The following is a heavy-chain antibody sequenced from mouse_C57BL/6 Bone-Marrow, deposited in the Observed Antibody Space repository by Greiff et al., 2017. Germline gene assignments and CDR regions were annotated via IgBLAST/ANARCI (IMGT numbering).Heavy chain of an antibody. CDR3: ARDEDGYAFAY. CDR1: GFTFSDYY. CDR2: INYDGSST. J-gene: IGHJ3*01. Sequence: EVKVVESEGGLVQPGSSMKLSCTASGFTFSDYYMAWVRQVPEKGLEWVANINYDGSSTYYLDSLKSRFIISGDNAKNILYLQMSSLKSEDTATYYCARDEDGYAFAYWGQGTLVTVSA. V-gene: IGHV5-16*01. D-gene: IGHD2-2*01.